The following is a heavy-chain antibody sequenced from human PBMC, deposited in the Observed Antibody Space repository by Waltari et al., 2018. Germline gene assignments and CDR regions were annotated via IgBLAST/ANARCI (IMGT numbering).Heavy chain of an antibody. J-gene: IGHJ5*02. Sequence: QVQLQQWGAGLLQSSDTLSLTCSVSGASFSAYYWGWVRHVPGKGLELIGQIRHPGNANYNPSLESRVAISVDTSRSQFSLKVFSVTAADTALYFCTRGGNYDFWSHSPFVDPWGQGTQVTVSS. CDR3: TRGGNYDFWSHSPFVDP. V-gene: IGHV4-34*01. D-gene: IGHD3-3*01. CDR2: IRHPGNA. CDR1: GASFSAYY.